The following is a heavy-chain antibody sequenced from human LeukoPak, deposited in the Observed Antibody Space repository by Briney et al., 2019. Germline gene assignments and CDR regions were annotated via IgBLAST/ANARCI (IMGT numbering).Heavy chain of an antibody. CDR3: ARTDSDLPYTTMRY. Sequence: SETLSLTCTVSGYSISSGYYWGWIRQPPGKGLEWIGNIYHSGTTYYNPSLKSRVTISVDTSKNQFSLKLSSVTAADTAVYYCARTDSDLPYTTMRYWGQGTLVTVSS. CDR1: GYSISSGYY. D-gene: IGHD5-18*01. CDR2: IYHSGTT. V-gene: IGHV4-38-2*02. J-gene: IGHJ4*02.